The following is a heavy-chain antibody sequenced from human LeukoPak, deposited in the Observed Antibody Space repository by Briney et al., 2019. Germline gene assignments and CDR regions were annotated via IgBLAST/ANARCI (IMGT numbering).Heavy chain of an antibody. Sequence: GGSLRLSWAASGFTFSSYAMSWVRQAPGKGLGWVSSISGSGGSTYYADSVKGRFTISRDNSKNTLYLQMNSLRAEETVVYYCAKESSTGYYDSSGYYYTDAFDIWGQGTMVTVSS. CDR2: ISGSGGST. D-gene: IGHD3-22*01. CDR1: GFTFSSYA. CDR3: AKESSTGYYDSSGYYYTDAFDI. J-gene: IGHJ3*02. V-gene: IGHV3-23*01.